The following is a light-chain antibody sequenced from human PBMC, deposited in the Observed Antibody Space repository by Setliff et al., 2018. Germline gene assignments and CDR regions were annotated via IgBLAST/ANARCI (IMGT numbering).Light chain of an antibody. CDR3: SSYTSSSTYV. CDR2: DVS. J-gene: IGLJ1*01. V-gene: IGLV2-14*01. Sequence: HSVLPQPASVSGSPGQSITISCTGTSSDVGGYNYVSWYQQHPGKAPKLMIYDVSKRPSGVSNRFSGSKSGNTASLTISGLQAEDEADYYCSSYTSSSTYVFGTGTKVTVL. CDR1: SSDVGGYNY.